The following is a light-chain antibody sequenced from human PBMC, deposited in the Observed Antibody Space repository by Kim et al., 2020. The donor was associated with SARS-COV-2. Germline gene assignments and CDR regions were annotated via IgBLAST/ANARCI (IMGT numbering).Light chain of an antibody. CDR1: SKDVGNEG. Sequence: RQPPTLTGTGNSKDVGNEGAAWLQQHQGHPPKLLSYTNNNRPSGISEKFSPSRSGNTASLTITGLQSEDEADYYCLAWDKSLSGWVFGGGTQLTVL. CDR3: LAWDKSLSGWV. J-gene: IGLJ3*02. CDR2: TNN. V-gene: IGLV10-54*01.